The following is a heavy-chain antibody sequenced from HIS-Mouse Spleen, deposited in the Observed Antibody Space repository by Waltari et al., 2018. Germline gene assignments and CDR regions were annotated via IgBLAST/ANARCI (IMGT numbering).Heavy chain of an antibody. Sequence: EVQLLESGGGLVQPGGSLRLSCAASGFTFSSYAMSWVRQAPGKGLEWVLAISGSGGSTYYAESVKGRFTISRDNSKNTLYLQMNSLRAEDTAVYYCAKAPLEQLVFDYWGQGTLVTVSS. CDR2: ISGSGGST. D-gene: IGHD6-6*01. CDR3: AKAPLEQLVFDY. J-gene: IGHJ4*02. CDR1: GFTFSSYA. V-gene: IGHV3-23*01.